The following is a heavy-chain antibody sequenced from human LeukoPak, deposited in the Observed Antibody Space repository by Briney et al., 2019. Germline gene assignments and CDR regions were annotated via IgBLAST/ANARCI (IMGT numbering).Heavy chain of an antibody. J-gene: IGHJ5*02. D-gene: IGHD3-9*01. V-gene: IGHV3-23*01. Sequence: PGGSLRLSCAASGFTFSSYAMSWVRQAPGKGLEWVSAISGSGGSTYYADSVKGRFTISRDNSKNTLYLQMNSLRAEDTAVYYCARGYYDILTGQNWFDPWGQGTLVTVSS. CDR3: ARGYYDILTGQNWFDP. CDR2: ISGSGGST. CDR1: GFTFSSYA.